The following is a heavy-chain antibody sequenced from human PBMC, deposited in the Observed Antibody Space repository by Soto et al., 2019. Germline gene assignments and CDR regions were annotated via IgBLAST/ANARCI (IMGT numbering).Heavy chain of an antibody. V-gene: IGHV3-33*01. Sequence: QVHLVESGGGVVQPGRSLRLSWEVSGFTFDDYGWNWVRQAPGKGLEWVASIWYDGTKSHYGESVEGRFSIARDNSKDTLYLQMSSLRAEDTAVYYCARTNDAYGGAFDFWGRGTTVTVSA. CDR1: GFTFDDYG. CDR2: IWYDGTKS. J-gene: IGHJ3*01. D-gene: IGHD3-16*01. CDR3: ARTNDAYGGAFDF.